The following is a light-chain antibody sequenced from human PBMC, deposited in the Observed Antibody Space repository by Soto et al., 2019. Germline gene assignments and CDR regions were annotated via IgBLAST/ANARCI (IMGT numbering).Light chain of an antibody. CDR1: SSDVGGYNY. CDR3: SSYTSSSTLV. V-gene: IGLV2-14*01. Sequence: QSALTQPASVSGSPGQSITISCTGTSSDVGGYNYVSWYQQHPGKAPKLMIYEVSNRPSGVSNRFSGSKSGNTASLTISGLHAEDEAYYYCSSYTSSSTLVFGGGTKVTVL. CDR2: EVS. J-gene: IGLJ2*01.